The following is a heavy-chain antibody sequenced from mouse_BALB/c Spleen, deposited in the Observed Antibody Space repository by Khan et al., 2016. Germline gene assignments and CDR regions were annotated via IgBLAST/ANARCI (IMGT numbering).Heavy chain of an antibody. D-gene: IGHD1-1*01. CDR1: GYSITSDYA. J-gene: IGHJ4*01. CDR3: ARWIRNTIDY. V-gene: IGHV3-2*02. Sequence: QLQESGPGLVKPSQSLSLTCTVSGYSITSDYAWNWIRQFPGNKLEWMGYISYSGNTGYNPSLKSRISITRDTSKNQFFLQLNSVTTEDTGTYYCARWIRNTIDYWGQGTSVTVSS. CDR2: ISYSGNT.